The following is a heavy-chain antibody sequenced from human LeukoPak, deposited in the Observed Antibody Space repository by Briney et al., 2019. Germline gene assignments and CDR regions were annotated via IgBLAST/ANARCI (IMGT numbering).Heavy chain of an antibody. J-gene: IGHJ6*02. CDR3: AGDRGGDYSMDV. Sequence: GGSLRLSCAASGFTFSSYSMNWVRQAPGKGLEWVSHISSSSSYINYADSVKGRFTISRDNAKNSLYLQMNSLRAEDTAVYYCAGDRGGDYSMDVWGQGTTVTVSS. D-gene: IGHD3-16*01. CDR1: GFTFSSYS. V-gene: IGHV3-21*05. CDR2: ISSSSSYI.